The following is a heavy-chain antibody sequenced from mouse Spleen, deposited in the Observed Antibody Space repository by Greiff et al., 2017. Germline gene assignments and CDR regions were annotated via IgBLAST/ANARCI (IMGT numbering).Heavy chain of an antibody. D-gene: IGHD2-1*01. J-gene: IGHJ3*01. CDR2: INPNNGGT. V-gene: IGHV1-18*01. CDR1: GYTFTDYN. Sequence: EVQLQESGPELVKPGASVKIPCKASGYTFTDYNMDWVKQSHGKSLEWIGDINPNNGGTIYNQKFKGKATLTVDKSSSTAYMELRSLTSEDTAVYYCARYGNYDWFAYWGQGTLVTVSA. CDR3: ARYGNYDWFAY.